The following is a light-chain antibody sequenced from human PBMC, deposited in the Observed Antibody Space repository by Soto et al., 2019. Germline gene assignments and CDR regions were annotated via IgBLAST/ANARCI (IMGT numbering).Light chain of an antibody. J-gene: IGKJ1*01. CDR1: QSVSSSY. Sequence: ESVLTQSPASLCLSPGERATLFCGASQSVSSSYLAWYQQKHGLAPRLLIYDASSRATGIPDRFSGSGYGTDFNLTISRLETEDFAVYYCQQYGSSPWTFGQGTKVDIK. CDR3: QQYGSSPWT. CDR2: DAS. V-gene: IGKV3D-20*01.